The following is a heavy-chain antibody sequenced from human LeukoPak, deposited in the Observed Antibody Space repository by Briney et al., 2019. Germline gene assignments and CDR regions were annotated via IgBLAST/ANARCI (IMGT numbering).Heavy chain of an antibody. CDR3: ARGGDRSFDY. V-gene: IGHV4-4*02. Sequence: SETLSLTCAVSGVSISSNLWWTWVRQPPGRGLEWIAEIHHSGSINYNPSLKSRVTISVDKAKNQFSLNLNSVTAADTAVYYCARGGDRSFDYWGQGTLVTVSS. J-gene: IGHJ4*02. D-gene: IGHD3-10*01. CDR1: GVSISSNLW. CDR2: IHHSGSI.